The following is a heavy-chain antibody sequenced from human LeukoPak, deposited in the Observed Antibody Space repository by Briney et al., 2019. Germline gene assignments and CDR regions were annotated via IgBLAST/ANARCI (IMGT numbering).Heavy chain of an antibody. J-gene: IGHJ4*02. CDR1: DYTFTSYG. Sequence: ASVKVSCKASDYTFTSYGISWVRQAPGQGLEWMGWVSTYNGDTNYAQKLQGRVTMTTDTSTSTAYMALRSLRSDDTAVYYCARGPYCSGGTCYSQYFDYWGQGTLVTVSS. V-gene: IGHV1-18*01. D-gene: IGHD2-15*01. CDR2: VSTYNGDT. CDR3: ARGPYCSGGTCYSQYFDY.